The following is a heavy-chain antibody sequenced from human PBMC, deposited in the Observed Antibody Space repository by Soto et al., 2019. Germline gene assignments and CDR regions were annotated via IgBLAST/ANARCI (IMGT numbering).Heavy chain of an antibody. CDR1: GGSVRAPDW. V-gene: IGHV4-4*02. CDR3: ARVRQGCSANNCYFDP. CDR2: VHISGHS. Sequence: SETLSLTCTLSGGSVRAPDWWNWVRQSPDKGLEWIAEVHISGHSNYNPSLRSRVSVSIDSSKNQFYLNLNSVTAADTAIYYCARVRQGCSANNCYFDPWGPGTKGTVSS. D-gene: IGHD1-1*01. J-gene: IGHJ5*01.